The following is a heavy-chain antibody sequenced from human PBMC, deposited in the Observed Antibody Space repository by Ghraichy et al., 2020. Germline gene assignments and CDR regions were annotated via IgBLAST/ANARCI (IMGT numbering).Heavy chain of an antibody. CDR1: GGPIGNYY. CDR3: ARGGGYLN. V-gene: IGHV4-59*01. D-gene: IGHD3-22*01. J-gene: IGHJ1*01. Sequence: SETLSLTCTISGGPIGNYYWNWIRQSPGKGLEWIARIHYTGSTNYNPSLESRVGISLDTSRNHVSLQLISVTAADTAVYYCARGGGYLNWGQGILVTVSS. CDR2: IHYTGST.